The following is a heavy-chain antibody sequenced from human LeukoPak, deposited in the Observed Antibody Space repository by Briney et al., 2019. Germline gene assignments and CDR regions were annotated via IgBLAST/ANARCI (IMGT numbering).Heavy chain of an antibody. CDR2: ISISSSYI. J-gene: IGHJ4*02. CDR3: ARLARTYCYDSSGYYSDY. V-gene: IGHV3-21*01. CDR1: GFTFSRYS. D-gene: IGHD3-22*01. Sequence: GGSLRLSCAASGFTFSRYSMNWVRQAPGKGLEWVSSISISSSYIYYADSVKGRFTIPRDNAKNSLYLQMNSLRAEDTAVYYCARLARTYCYDSSGYYSDYWGQGTLVTVSS.